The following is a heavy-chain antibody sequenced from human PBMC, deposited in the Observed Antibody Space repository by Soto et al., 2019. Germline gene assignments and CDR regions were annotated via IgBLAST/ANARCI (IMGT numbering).Heavy chain of an antibody. CDR1: GGSISNHS. CDR2: IYYNRNT. V-gene: IGHV4-59*11. Sequence: QVQLQESGPGLVKPSETLSLTCTVSGGSISNHSWSWIRQPPGKGLEWIGYIYYNRNTNYNPSLKSRVTMSVDTSKNQISLKISSVTAADTDVYYCARANWYSEYWGQGTLVTVSS. J-gene: IGHJ4*02. D-gene: IGHD7-27*01. CDR3: ARANWYSEY.